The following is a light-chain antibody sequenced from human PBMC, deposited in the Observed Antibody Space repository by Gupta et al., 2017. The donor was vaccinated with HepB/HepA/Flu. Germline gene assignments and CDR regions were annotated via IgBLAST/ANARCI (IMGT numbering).Light chain of an antibody. CDR3: QQRSNWHPAMCS. CDR2: RAS. J-gene: IGKJ2*04. CDR1: QSVGTS. Sequence: EVVLTQSPATLSLSPGERATLSCRASQSVGTSLAWYQQKPGQAPRLLIRRASNRATGSPARFSGSGFGTDFTLTISSLEPEEFAVYYCQQRSNWHPAMCSFGQGTKLEIK. V-gene: IGKV3-11*01.